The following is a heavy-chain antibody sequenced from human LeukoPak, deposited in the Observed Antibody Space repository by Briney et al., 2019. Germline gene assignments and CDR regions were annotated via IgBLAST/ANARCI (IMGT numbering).Heavy chain of an antibody. D-gene: IGHD2-21*01. CDR3: ARGIPIKQHDS. CDR2: IIPIFGTA. J-gene: IGHJ4*02. Sequence: GASVKVSCKASGGTFSTYAISWVRQAPGQGLEWMGGIIPIFGTANYAQKFQGRVTITADETTSTAYMELSSLRSEYTAVYYCARGIPIKQHDSWGQGTLVTVSS. V-gene: IGHV1-69*13. CDR1: GGTFSTYA.